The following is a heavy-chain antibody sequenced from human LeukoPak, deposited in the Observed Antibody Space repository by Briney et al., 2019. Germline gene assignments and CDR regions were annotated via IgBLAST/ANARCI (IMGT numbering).Heavy chain of an antibody. CDR1: GFTFSSYW. Sequence: GGSLRLSRAASGFTFSSYWMSWVRQAPGKGLEWVANIKQDGSEKYYVDSVKGRFTISRDNAKNSLYLQMNSLRAEDTAVYYCARAQKAVVVVAATDDAFDIWGQGTMVTVSS. V-gene: IGHV3-7*01. CDR3: ARAQKAVVVVAATDDAFDI. J-gene: IGHJ3*02. CDR2: IKQDGSEK. D-gene: IGHD2-15*01.